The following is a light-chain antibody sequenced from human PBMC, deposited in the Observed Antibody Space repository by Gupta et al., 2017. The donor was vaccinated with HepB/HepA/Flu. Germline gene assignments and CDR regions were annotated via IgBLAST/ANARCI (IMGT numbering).Light chain of an antibody. J-gene: IGLJ3*02. Sequence: QSALTQPRSVSGSPGQSVAISCTGTSRDVGSYNSVSWSRQHPGKAPQLITYDVTRRPSGVPDRFSGSKSGNTASLTISGLQAEDEADYYCCSYAGSYSWVFGGGTKVTVL. CDR2: DVT. CDR1: SRDVGSYNS. CDR3: CSYAGSYSWV. V-gene: IGLV2-11*01.